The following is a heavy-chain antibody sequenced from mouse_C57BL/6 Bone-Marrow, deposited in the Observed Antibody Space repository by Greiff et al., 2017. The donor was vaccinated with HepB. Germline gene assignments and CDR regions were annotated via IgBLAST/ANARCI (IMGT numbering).Heavy chain of an antibody. CDR2: INPSSGYT. J-gene: IGHJ4*01. D-gene: IGHD1-1*01. CDR1: GYTFTSYW. V-gene: IGHV1-7*01. CDR3: ARLPTTVVAQYYYAMDY. Sequence: VQLQQSGAELAKPGASVKLSCKASGYTFTSYWMHWVKQRPGQGLEWIGYINPSSGYTKYNQKFKDKATLTADKSSSTAYMQLSSLTYEDSAVYYCARLPTTVVAQYYYAMDYWGQGTSVTVSS.